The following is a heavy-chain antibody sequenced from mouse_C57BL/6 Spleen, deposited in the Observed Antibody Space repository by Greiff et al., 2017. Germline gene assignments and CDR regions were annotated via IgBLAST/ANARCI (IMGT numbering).Heavy chain of an antibody. D-gene: IGHD4-1*01. CDR1: GYSFTSGCY. J-gene: IGHJ3*01. V-gene: IGHV3-6*01. CDR3: AREGLGLAD. CDR2: IRNDGSN. Sequence: EVQLQESGPGLVKPSPSLSLTCSVTGYSFTSGCYWNWIRQCPGNQLERMRDIRNDGSNNYNPSLKNRNTITRDTSKNQCFLKLNSVTTEDTATYYCAREGLGLADWGQRTMVAVSA.